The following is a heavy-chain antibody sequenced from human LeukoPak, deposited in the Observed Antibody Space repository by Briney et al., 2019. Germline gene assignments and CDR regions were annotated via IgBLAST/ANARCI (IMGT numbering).Heavy chain of an antibody. D-gene: IGHD3-3*01. CDR2: ISWNSGSI. J-gene: IGHJ4*02. Sequence: GRSLRLSCAASGFTFDDYAMHWVRQAPGKGLEWVSGISWNSGSIGYADSVKGRFTISRDNAKNSLYLQMNSLRAEDTALYYCAKADAFGYDFWSGYFDYWGQGTLVTVSS. CDR1: GFTFDDYA. V-gene: IGHV3-9*01. CDR3: AKADAFGYDFWSGYFDY.